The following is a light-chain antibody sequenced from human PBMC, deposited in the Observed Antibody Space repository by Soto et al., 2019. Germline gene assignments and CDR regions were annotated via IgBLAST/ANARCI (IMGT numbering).Light chain of an antibody. Sequence: QSVLTQPASVSGSPGQSITISCTGTSSDVGGYKYVSWYQQHPDKAPKLIIFEVSNGPSGISSRFSGSKSGNTASLTISGLQAEDEADYYCCSFTSSNTHVFGTGTKVTVL. V-gene: IGLV2-14*01. CDR3: CSFTSSNTHV. CDR1: SSDVGGYKY. CDR2: EVS. J-gene: IGLJ1*01.